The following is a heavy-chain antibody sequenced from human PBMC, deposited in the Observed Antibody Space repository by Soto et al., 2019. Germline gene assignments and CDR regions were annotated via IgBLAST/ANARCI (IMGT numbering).Heavy chain of an antibody. D-gene: IGHD3-16*01. CDR1: GATFSSST. CDR2: IIPMFGIT. J-gene: IGHJ4*02. Sequence: QVQLVQSGADVKKPGSSVKVSCKASGATFSSSTFTWVRQAPGQGLEWMGRIIPMFGITNSAQKFQGRLGITADESTNTVFMDMSSLRSDDTAIYYCATGALTFGGVLHAWGQGTLVNVSS. V-gene: IGHV1-69*02. CDR3: ATGALTFGGVLHA.